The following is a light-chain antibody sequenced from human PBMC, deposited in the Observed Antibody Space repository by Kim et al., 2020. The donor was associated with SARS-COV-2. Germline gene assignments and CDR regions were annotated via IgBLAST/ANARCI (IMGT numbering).Light chain of an antibody. CDR2: DAS. Sequence: EIVLTQSPVTLSLSPGERATLSCRASQSVSHLAWYQQQPGQAPRLLIYDASNRATGIPTRFSGSGSGTDFTLTISSLEPEDFVVYYCQQRTNWRYTFGQGTKLEI. CDR3: QQRTNWRYT. V-gene: IGKV3-11*01. CDR1: QSVSH. J-gene: IGKJ2*01.